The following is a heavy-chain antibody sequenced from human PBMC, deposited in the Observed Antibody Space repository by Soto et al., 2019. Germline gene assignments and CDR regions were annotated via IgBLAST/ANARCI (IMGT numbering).Heavy chain of an antibody. V-gene: IGHV1-3*01. J-gene: IGHJ6*02. CDR1: GDTFTTYS. Sequence: HVQLVQSGAEVKKPGASVKLSCKASGDTFTTYSFHWVRQAPGQGLEGMGWIQAASGNTKSSQRFQGRVTNTRDTSASTVYMELSSLRPEDTAVYYCATGRYSGSSYYDGLDVWGQGTTVTVSS. CDR3: ATGRYSGSSYYDGLDV. CDR2: IQAASGNT. D-gene: IGHD1-26*01.